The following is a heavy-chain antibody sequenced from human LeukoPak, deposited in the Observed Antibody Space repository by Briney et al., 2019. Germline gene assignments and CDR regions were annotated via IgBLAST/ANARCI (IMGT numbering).Heavy chain of an antibody. CDR3: ARGCQYQLLIFLYYYMDV. CDR2: INPNSGGT. V-gene: IGHV1-2*02. CDR1: GYTFSDYY. Sequence: GASVKVSCKASGYTFSDYYMYWVRQAPGQGLEWMGWINPNSGGTNYAQKFQGRVTMTRDTSISTAYMELSRLRSDDTAVYYCARGCQYQLLIFLYYYMDVWGKGTTVTISS. D-gene: IGHD2-2*01. J-gene: IGHJ6*03.